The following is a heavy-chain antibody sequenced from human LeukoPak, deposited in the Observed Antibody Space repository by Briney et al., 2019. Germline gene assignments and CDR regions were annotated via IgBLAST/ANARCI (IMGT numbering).Heavy chain of an antibody. CDR3: AHVNYDYVWGSYSLFDY. Sequence: ESGPTLVKPTQTLTLTCTFSGFSLSTSGVGVGWIRQPPGKALEWLSLIYWDDDKRYSPSLKNRLTITKDNSKNQVVLTMTNMDPVDTATYYCAHVNYDYVWGSYSLFDYWGQGTLVTVSS. D-gene: IGHD3-16*01. V-gene: IGHV2-5*02. CDR2: IYWDDDK. CDR1: GFSLSTSGVG. J-gene: IGHJ4*02.